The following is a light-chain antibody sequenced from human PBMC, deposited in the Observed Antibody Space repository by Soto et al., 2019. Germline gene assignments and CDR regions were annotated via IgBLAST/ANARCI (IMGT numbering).Light chain of an antibody. CDR1: QFVSSD. Sequence: EIVMTQSPVSLSVSPGERATLSCRASQFVSSDLAWYQQKPGQAPRLLSFGASARASGIPARFSGSETGRNVPLTICNLQAEDFGVDYCQPKRVWVPFGGGTKV. V-gene: IGKV3-15*01. J-gene: IGKJ4*01. CDR3: QPKRVWVP. CDR2: GAS.